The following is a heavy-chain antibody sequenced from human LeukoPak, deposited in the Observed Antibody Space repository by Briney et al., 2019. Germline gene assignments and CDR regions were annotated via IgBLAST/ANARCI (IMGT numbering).Heavy chain of an antibody. Sequence: KPGGSLRLSCAASGFTFSSYSMNWVRQAPGKGLEWVSSISSSSSDIYYADSVKGRFTISRDNAKNSLYLQMNSLRAEDTAVYYCARDCGPDYYDSSGYDYDLFDPWGQGTLVTVSS. CDR1: GFTFSSYS. CDR2: ISSSSSDI. J-gene: IGHJ5*02. V-gene: IGHV3-21*01. D-gene: IGHD3-22*01. CDR3: ARDCGPDYYDSSGYDYDLFDP.